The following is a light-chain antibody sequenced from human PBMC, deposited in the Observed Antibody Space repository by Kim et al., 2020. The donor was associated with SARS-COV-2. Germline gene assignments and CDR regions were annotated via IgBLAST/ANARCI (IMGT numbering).Light chain of an antibody. CDR2: TAS. J-gene: IGKJ1*01. Sequence: AIQMTQSPSSLSAFVGDTVTITCRASQDIRKDLAWYQQKPGKAPKLLIYTASSLQSGVPSRFAGSGSGTDFTLTISSLQAEDFATYYCLQDHDFPRTFGQGTKVDIK. V-gene: IGKV1-6*01. CDR3: LQDHDFPRT. CDR1: QDIRKD.